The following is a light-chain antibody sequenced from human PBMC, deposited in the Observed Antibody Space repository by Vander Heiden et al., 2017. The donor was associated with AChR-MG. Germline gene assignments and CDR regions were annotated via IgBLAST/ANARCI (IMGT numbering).Light chain of an antibody. CDR1: QTISNY. J-gene: IGKJ1*01. V-gene: IGKV1-39*01. CDR3: QQTYSTPPM. CDR2: AAS. Sequence: DIQMTQSPSSLSASVGDRITSTCRASQTISNYLNWYQQKPGKTPKLLIYAASNLQSGVPSRFIGSASGTDFTLTISSLQPEDFATYYCQQTYSTPPMFGQGTKVEIK.